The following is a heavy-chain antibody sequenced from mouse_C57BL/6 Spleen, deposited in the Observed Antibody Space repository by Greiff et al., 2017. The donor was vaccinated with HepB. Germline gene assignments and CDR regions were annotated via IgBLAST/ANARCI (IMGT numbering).Heavy chain of an antibody. CDR3: AREGDSSGSWFAY. CDR2: IYPGDGDT. V-gene: IGHV1-80*01. CDR1: GYAFSSYW. D-gene: IGHD3-2*02. Sequence: QVQLKESGAELVKPGASVKISCKASGYAFSSYWMNWVKQRPGKGLEWIGQIYPGDGDTNYNGKFKGKATLTADKSSSTAYMQLSSLTSEDSAVYFCAREGDSSGSWFAYWGQGTLVTVSA. J-gene: IGHJ3*01.